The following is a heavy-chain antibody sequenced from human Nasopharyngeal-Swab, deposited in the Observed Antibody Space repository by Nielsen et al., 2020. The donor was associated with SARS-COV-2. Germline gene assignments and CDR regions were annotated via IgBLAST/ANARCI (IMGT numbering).Heavy chain of an antibody. Sequence: GESLKISCAASGFTFSNFAMSWVRQAPGKGLEWVAVISGGSDSTYYTDSVRGRFTISRDSSKNTLNLQMNNLRAEDTAIYYCAKDRDSGDDSEEYYHYYGMDVWGQGAPVTVSS. CDR1: GFTFSNFA. CDR2: ISGGSDST. CDR3: AKDRDSGDDSEEYYHYYGMDV. D-gene: IGHD5-12*01. J-gene: IGHJ6*02. V-gene: IGHV3-23*01.